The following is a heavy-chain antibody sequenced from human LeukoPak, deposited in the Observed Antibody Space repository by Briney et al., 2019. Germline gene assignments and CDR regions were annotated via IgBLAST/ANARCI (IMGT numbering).Heavy chain of an antibody. D-gene: IGHD3-10*01. CDR1: GFTFRTCG. Sequence: PGGSLRLSCAASGFTFRTCGMIWVRQAPAKGLEWVAVISYDGGNKYYADSVKGRFTISRDNSKNTVYLQMNSLRAEDTAVYYCARDLSPVVRASPMGYWGQGTPVTVSS. CDR2: ISYDGGNK. CDR3: ARDLSPVVRASPMGY. J-gene: IGHJ4*02. V-gene: IGHV3-30*03.